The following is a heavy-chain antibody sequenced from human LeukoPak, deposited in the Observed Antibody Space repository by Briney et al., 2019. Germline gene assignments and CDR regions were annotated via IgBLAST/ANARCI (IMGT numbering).Heavy chain of an antibody. D-gene: IGHD2-8*01. CDR2: IKQDGSEK. V-gene: IGHV3-7*01. CDR1: GFTSSSYW. J-gene: IGHJ6*03. CDR3: ARARQGYCTNGVCPGGFYYYYMDV. Sequence: GGSLRLSCAASGFTSSSYWMSWVRQAPGKGLEWVANIKQDGSEKYYVDSVKGRFTISRDNAKNSLYLQMNSLRAEDTAVYYCARARQGYCTNGVCPGGFYYYYMDVWGKGTTVTVSS.